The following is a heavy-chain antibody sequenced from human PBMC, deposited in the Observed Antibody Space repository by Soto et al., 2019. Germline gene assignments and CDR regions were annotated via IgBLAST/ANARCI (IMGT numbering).Heavy chain of an antibody. CDR1: GYTFTSYD. D-gene: IGHD3-3*01. J-gene: IGHJ6*02. Sequence: QVQLVQSGAEVKKPGASVKVSCKASGYTFTSYDINWVRQATGQGLEWMGWMNPNSGNTGYAQKFQGRVTMTRNTSISTAYMELSSLRSEDTAVYYCARGDFWSGYYMGPPYYYYGMDVWGQGTTVTVSS. CDR3: ARGDFWSGYYMGPPYYYYGMDV. V-gene: IGHV1-8*01. CDR2: MNPNSGNT.